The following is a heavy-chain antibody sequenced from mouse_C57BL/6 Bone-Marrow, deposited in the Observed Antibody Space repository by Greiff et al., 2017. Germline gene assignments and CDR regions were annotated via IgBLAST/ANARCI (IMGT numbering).Heavy chain of an antibody. V-gene: IGHV3-6*01. J-gene: IGHJ2*01. CDR3: ARESNLFDY. Sequence: DVQLQESGPGLVKPSQSLSLTCSVTGYSITSGYYWNWIRQFPGNKLEWMGYISYDGSNNYNPSLKNRISITRDTSKNQFFLKLNSVTTEDTATYYCARESNLFDYWGQGTTLTVSS. D-gene: IGHD2-5*01. CDR1: GYSITSGYY. CDR2: ISYDGSN.